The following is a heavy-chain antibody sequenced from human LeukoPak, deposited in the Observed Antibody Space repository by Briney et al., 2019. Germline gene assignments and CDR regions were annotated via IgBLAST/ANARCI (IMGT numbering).Heavy chain of an antibody. J-gene: IGHJ4*02. Sequence: GGSLRLSCAASGFTFSSYEMNWVRQAPGKGLEWVSYISSSGSTIYYADSVKGRFTISRDNAKNSLYLQMNSLRAKDTAVYYCARDLMTIGSSWGQGTLVTVSS. D-gene: IGHD6-13*01. CDR1: GFTFSSYE. V-gene: IGHV3-48*03. CDR2: ISSSGSTI. CDR3: ARDLMTIGSS.